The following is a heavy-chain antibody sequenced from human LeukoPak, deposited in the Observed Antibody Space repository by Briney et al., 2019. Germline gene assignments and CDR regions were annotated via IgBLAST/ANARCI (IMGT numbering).Heavy chain of an antibody. D-gene: IGHD1-26*01. V-gene: IGHV3-74*01. J-gene: IGHJ4*02. CDR1: GFTFTNYL. CDR2: INSDGSVT. Sequence: GGSLRLSCAASGFTFTNYLIHWVRQAPGEGLVWVSRINSDGSVTRYADSVKGRFTISRDNAKNTVFLQMNSLKTEDTAVYYCARDRGALDSWGQGTLVTVSS. CDR3: ARDRGALDS.